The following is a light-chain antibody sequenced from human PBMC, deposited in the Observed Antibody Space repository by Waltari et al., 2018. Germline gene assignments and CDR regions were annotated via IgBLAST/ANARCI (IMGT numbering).Light chain of an antibody. CDR1: QGVTTS. CDR2: AAS. V-gene: IGKV1-39*01. Sequence: DIQMTQSPASLAASLGDRVTITCRPRQGVTTSLNWDHQKSGEPPKLLISAASSFQSGVPSRFSGSGSGTDFTLTITHLQPEDVATYFCQQSHSPPFTFGPGTKV. CDR3: QQSHSPPFT. J-gene: IGKJ3*01.